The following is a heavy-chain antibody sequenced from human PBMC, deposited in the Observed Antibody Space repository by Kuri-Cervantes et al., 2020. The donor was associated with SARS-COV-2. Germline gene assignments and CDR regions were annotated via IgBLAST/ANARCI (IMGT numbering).Heavy chain of an antibody. CDR3: AREGYYDSSGYFDY. V-gene: IGHV3-48*02. D-gene: IGHD3-22*01. CDR2: ISSSSSTI. J-gene: IGHJ4*02. Sequence: GESLKISCAASGITFSSYAMSWVRQAPGKGLEWVSYISSSSSTIYYADSVKGRFTISRDNAKNSLYLQMNSLRDEDTAVYYCAREGYYDSSGYFDYWGQGTLVTVSS. CDR1: GITFSSYA.